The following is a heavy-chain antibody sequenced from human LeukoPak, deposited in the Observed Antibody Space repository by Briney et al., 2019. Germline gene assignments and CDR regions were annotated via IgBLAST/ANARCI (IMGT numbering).Heavy chain of an antibody. CDR2: IYYSGST. Sequence: SETLSLTCTVSGGSISSSSYYWGWIRQPPGKGLEWIGSIYYSGSTYYNPSLKSRVTISVDTSKNQFSLKLSSVTAADTAVYYCARHPSSGELVWYFDLWGRGTLVTVSS. J-gene: IGHJ2*01. CDR3: ARHPSSGELVWYFDL. V-gene: IGHV4-39*07. D-gene: IGHD1-26*01. CDR1: GGSISSSSYY.